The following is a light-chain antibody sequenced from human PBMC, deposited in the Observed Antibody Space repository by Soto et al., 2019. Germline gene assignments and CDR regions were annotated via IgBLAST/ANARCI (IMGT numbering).Light chain of an antibody. V-gene: IGLV7-46*01. J-gene: IGLJ2*01. CDR3: LLAYQSIRV. CDR1: TGDVTSSHF. CDR2: DTS. Sequence: QAVVTQEPSVTVSPGGTVTLTCGSSTGDVTSSHFPYWFQQKPGQAPRTLIYDTSSKHSWTPARFSGSLLGGKAALTLSGAQPEDETDYYCLLAYQSIRVFGGGTKLTVL.